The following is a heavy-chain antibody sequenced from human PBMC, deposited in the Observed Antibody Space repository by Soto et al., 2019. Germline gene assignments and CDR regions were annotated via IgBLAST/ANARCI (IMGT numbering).Heavy chain of an antibody. CDR1: GLTVSHNY. CDR2: LYTEGTT. Sequence: RRLSCVASGLTVSHNYMAWVRQAPEMGLEWVSILYTEGTTYYADSVKGRFTISRDSSKNTLFLQMDSLRAEDTAVYCCLRPRPSGENYGMDVWGQGTTVTVSS. J-gene: IGHJ6*02. V-gene: IGHV3-53*01. D-gene: IGHD3-16*01. CDR3: LRPRPSGENYGMDV.